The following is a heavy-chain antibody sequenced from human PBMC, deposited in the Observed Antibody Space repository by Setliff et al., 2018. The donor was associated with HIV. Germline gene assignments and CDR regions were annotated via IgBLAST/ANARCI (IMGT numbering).Heavy chain of an antibody. CDR3: ATRPRIAARPFDY. CDR2: IYYSGST. V-gene: IGHV4-31*03. Sequence: SETLSLTCTVSGGSISSGGYYWSWIRQHPGKGLEWIGYIYYSGSTYYNPSLKSRVTISVDTSKNQFSLELTSLTAADTAVYYCATRPRIAARPFDYWGQGMLVTVSS. D-gene: IGHD6-6*01. J-gene: IGHJ4*02. CDR1: GGSISSGGYY.